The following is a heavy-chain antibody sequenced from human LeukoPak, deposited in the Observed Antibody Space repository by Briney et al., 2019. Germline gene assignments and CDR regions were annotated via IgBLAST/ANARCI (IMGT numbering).Heavy chain of an antibody. J-gene: IGHJ4*02. D-gene: IGHD3-16*02. CDR2: IKQDGSEK. V-gene: IGHV3-7*01. CDR3: ARDREDYDYVWGSYRYTRSFDY. Sequence: GGSLRLSCAASGFTFSSYWMSWVRQAPGKGLEWVANIKQDGSEKYYVDSVEGRFTISRDNAKNSLYLQMNSLRAEDTAVCYCARDREDYDYVWGSYRYTRSFDYWGQGTLVTVSS. CDR1: GFTFSSYW.